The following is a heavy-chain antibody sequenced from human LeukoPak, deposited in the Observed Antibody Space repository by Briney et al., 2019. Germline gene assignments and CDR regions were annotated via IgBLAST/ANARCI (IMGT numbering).Heavy chain of an antibody. D-gene: IGHD3-22*01. Sequence: GGPLRLSCAASGFTFSSYAMSWVRQAPGKGLEWASGISGSGDNTYYADSVKGRFTISRDNSKNTLYVQVNSLGTEDTAAYYCAKGSYYDSSGSFYFDYWGQGTLVTVSS. J-gene: IGHJ4*02. CDR1: GFTFSSYA. CDR3: AKGSYYDSSGSFYFDY. CDR2: ISGSGDNT. V-gene: IGHV3-23*01.